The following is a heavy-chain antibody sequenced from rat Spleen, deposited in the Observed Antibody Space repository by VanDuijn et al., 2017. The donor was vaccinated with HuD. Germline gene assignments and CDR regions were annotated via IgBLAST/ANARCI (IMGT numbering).Heavy chain of an antibody. CDR2: IAVTGGDT. V-gene: IGHV5-25*01. J-gene: IGHJ2*01. CDR1: GFTFSNYY. Sequence: EVQLVESGGGLVQPGRSMKLSCAASGFTFSNYYMAWVRPAPGKGLERVASIAVTGGDTYYPDSVKGRFTISRDNAKSTLYLQMNSLRSEDTATYYCTAGGGYWDYWGQGVMVTVSS. CDR3: TAGGGYWDY. D-gene: IGHD1-11*01.